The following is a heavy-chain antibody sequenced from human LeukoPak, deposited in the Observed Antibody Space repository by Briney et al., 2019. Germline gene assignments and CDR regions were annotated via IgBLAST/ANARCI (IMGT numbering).Heavy chain of an antibody. V-gene: IGHV1-2*02. J-gene: IGHJ4*02. CDR2: INSDSGGT. CDR3: ARDTITVTTPCFDY. CDR1: GYTFTGYY. D-gene: IGHD4-17*01. Sequence: ASVKVSCKASGYTFTGYYIDWVRQAPGQGLEWMGWINSDSGGTNYAQKFQGRVTMTRDTSTSTAYMELSSLRSDDMAFYYCARDTITVTTPCFDYWGQGTLVTVPS.